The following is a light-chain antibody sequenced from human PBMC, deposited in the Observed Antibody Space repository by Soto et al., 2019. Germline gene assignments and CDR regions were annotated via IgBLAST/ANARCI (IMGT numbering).Light chain of an antibody. V-gene: IGLV2-8*01. CDR1: SSDVGEYNY. CDR3: TSYAGSNNVV. CDR2: EVS. Sequence: QSALTQPPSASGSPGQSVTFSCTGTSSDVGEYNYVSWYQQHPGKAPKLMIYEVSERPSGVPDRFSGSKSGNTASLTVSGLQAEDEADYYCTSYAGSNNVVFGGGTKVTVL. J-gene: IGLJ2*01.